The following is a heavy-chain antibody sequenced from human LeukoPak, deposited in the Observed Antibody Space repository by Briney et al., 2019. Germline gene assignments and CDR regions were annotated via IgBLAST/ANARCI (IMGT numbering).Heavy chain of an antibody. CDR1: GGSISSGGYC. Sequence: PSETLSLTCTVSGGSISSGGYCWSWIRQHPGKGLEWIGYIYYSGSTYYNPSLKSRVTISVDTSKNQFSLKLSSVTAADTAVYYCANYYDSSGYYNYWGQGTLVTVSS. J-gene: IGHJ4*02. V-gene: IGHV4-31*03. CDR2: IYYSGST. CDR3: ANYYDSSGYYNY. D-gene: IGHD3-22*01.